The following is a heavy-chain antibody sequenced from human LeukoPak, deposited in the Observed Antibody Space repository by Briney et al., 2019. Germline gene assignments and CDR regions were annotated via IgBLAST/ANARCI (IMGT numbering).Heavy chain of an antibody. V-gene: IGHV4-59*08. CDR2: IYYSGST. Sequence: PSETLSLTCTVSGGSISRYHWSWIRQPPGKGLEWIGYIYYSGSTNYNPSLKSRVTISLDTSKNQFSLKVSSVTAADTAVYYCARHSSGYLSYFDYWGQGTLVPVSS. J-gene: IGHJ4*02. D-gene: IGHD3-22*01. CDR1: GGSISRYH. CDR3: ARHSSGYLSYFDY.